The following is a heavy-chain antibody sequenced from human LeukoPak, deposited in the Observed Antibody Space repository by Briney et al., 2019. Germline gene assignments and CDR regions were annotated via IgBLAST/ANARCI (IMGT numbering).Heavy chain of an antibody. J-gene: IGHJ4*02. V-gene: IGHV3-23*01. CDR1: GFTFSSYA. CDR3: AMYLVRGRFDY. CDR2: IGGSDGTT. Sequence: PGGSLRLPCAASGFTFSSYAMTWVRQAPGKGLEWVSSIGGSDGTTSYADSVKGRFTISRDNSKNTLSLQMNSLRADDTAVYYCAMYLVRGRFDYWGQGTLVTVSS. D-gene: IGHD3-10*01.